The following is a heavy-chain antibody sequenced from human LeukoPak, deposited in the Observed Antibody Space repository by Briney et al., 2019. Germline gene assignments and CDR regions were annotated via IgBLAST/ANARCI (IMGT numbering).Heavy chain of an antibody. D-gene: IGHD6-13*01. V-gene: IGHV4-28*01. CDR1: GYSISSSNW. Sequence: KSSETLSLTCAVSGYSISSSNWWGWIRQPPGEGLEWIGYIYYSGSTYYNPPLKRRVTMSVDTSKNQFSLKLSSVTAVDTAVYYCARSPGYSSSWEYNWFDPWGQGTLVTVSS. J-gene: IGHJ5*02. CDR3: ARSPGYSSSWEYNWFDP. CDR2: IYYSGST.